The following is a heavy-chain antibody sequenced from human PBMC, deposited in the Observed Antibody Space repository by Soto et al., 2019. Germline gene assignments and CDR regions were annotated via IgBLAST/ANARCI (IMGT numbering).Heavy chain of an antibody. J-gene: IGHJ6*02. V-gene: IGHV1-69*06. CDR1: GGTFTSYA. CDR3: ARDTFRRRNYVVDYSYAMDV. D-gene: IGHD1-7*01. CDR2: IIPLFGTP. Sequence: QVQLVQSGAEVKEPGSSVKVSCKASGGTFTSYAISWVRQAPGQGLEWMGGIIPLFGTPKYAQAFQGRVTNSAGRVTGTAYMEVRSLTSEDAAVYYCARDTFRRRNYVVDYSYAMDVWGQGTTVTVSS.